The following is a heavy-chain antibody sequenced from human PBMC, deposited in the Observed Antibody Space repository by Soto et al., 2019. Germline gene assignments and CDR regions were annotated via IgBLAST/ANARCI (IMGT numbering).Heavy chain of an antibody. J-gene: IGHJ5*02. Sequence: ASVKVSCNASGYTFTSYYMHWVRQAPGQGLEWMGIINPSGGSTSYAQKFQGRVTMTRDTSTSTVYMELSSLRSEDTAVYYCAREYLELNWFDPWGQGTLVTVSS. CDR1: GYTFTSYY. D-gene: IGHD1-26*01. V-gene: IGHV1-46*03. CDR3: AREYLELNWFDP. CDR2: INPSGGST.